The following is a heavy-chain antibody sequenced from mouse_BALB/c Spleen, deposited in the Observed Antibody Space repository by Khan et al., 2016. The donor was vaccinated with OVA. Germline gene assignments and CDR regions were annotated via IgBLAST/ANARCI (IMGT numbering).Heavy chain of an antibody. CDR2: ISPSNAYT. D-gene: IGHD1-1*01. CDR3: ARDFHYYGSRGALDY. V-gene: IGHV1-4*01. CDR1: GYTFTGYS. J-gene: IGHJ4*01. Sequence: QVQLKQSGAELARPGASVKMSCKASGYTFTGYSMHWIKQRPGQGLEWIGYISPSNAYTNYNQKFKDKATLTADKSSRTAYMKLSSLTSEDSAVYYCARDFHYYGSRGALDYWGQGTSVTVSS.